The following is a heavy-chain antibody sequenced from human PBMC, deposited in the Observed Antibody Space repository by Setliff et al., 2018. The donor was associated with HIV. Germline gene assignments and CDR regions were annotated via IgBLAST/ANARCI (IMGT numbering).Heavy chain of an antibody. V-gene: IGHV4-39*01. Sequence: SETLSLTCTVSGGPASNSRYYWTWIRQPPGKGLEWTGSIYHTGRTYYNRSLESRLTISIDTSKNQFSLKLTSVTAADTAMYYCASRIYYYDESRVLREEGFVPWGQGTLVTVSS. CDR2: IYHTGRT. CDR1: GGPASNSRYY. D-gene: IGHD3-22*01. J-gene: IGHJ5*02. CDR3: ASRIYYYDESRVLREEGFVP.